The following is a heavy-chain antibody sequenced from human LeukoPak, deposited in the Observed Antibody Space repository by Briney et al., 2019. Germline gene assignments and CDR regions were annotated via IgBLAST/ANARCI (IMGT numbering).Heavy chain of an antibody. J-gene: IGHJ3*02. Sequence: ASVKVSCKVSGYTVSELSIYWVRQAHGKGLEWMGGFNPEDGEKIYVQKFQGRVTMIEDTSTDTAYMELSSLTSEDTAVYYCAKVPADPSEPLPPHAFDIWGQGTMVTVSS. CDR1: GYTVSELS. V-gene: IGHV1-24*01. CDR3: AKVPADPSEPLPPHAFDI. CDR2: FNPEDGEK. D-gene: IGHD2-2*01.